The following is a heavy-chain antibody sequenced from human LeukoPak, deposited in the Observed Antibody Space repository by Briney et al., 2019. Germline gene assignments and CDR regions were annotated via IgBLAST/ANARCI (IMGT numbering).Heavy chain of an antibody. CDR3: ARGRYCSSTSCYYFDH. CDR1: GGTFSSYA. CDR2: IIPIFGTA. J-gene: IGHJ4*02. Sequence: ASVKVSCKASGGTFSSYAISWVRQAPGQGLEWMGGIIPIFGTANYAQKFQGRVTITADESTSTAYMELSSLRSEDTAVYYCARGRYCSSTSCYYFDHWGQGTLVTVSS. D-gene: IGHD2-2*01. V-gene: IGHV1-69*01.